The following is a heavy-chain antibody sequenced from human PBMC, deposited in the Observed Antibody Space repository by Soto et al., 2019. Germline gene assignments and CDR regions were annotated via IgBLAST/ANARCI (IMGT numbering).Heavy chain of an antibody. CDR2: FFYSGTT. Sequence: QVQLQESGPGLVRPSQTLSLTCSVSGASITSDPYYWSWIRQHPGQGLEWIGYFFYSGTTYYNPSLTSRLTIPVDTSKNHFSLKLTSVTAADTAVYYCATFLSPSRGDYWDYWGQGALVTVSS. CDR1: GASITSDPYY. J-gene: IGHJ4*02. D-gene: IGHD3-22*01. CDR3: ATFLSPSRGDYWDY. V-gene: IGHV4-31*03.